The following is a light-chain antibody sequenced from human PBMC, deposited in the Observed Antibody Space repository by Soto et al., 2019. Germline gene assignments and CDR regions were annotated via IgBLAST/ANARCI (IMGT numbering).Light chain of an antibody. V-gene: IGKV3-15*01. J-gene: IGKJ4*01. CDR3: QQYGSSGLT. CDR1: QSVSSN. CDR2: GAS. Sequence: EIVMTQSPATLSVSPGERATLSCRASQSVSSNLAWYQQKPGQAPRLLIYGASTRATGIPARFSGSGSGTEFTITISSLQSEDFAVYYCQQYGSSGLTFGGGTKVEIK.